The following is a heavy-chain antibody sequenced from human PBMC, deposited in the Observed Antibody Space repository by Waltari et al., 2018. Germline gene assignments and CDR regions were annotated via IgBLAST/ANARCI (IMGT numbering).Heavy chain of an antibody. D-gene: IGHD2-21*02. CDR3: ARSVAYCAGDCKQDY. V-gene: IGHV1-3*04. J-gene: IGHJ4*02. Sequence: QVQLEQSGAEVKTPGASVKVSCKASGYTFTSYTLHGVRQAPGQRVEWMGWIITENGNTKYSQKFQGRVTITRDTSASTAYMELSGLRSEDSAVYYCARSVAYCAGDCKQDYWGLGTLVTVSS. CDR2: IITENGNT. CDR1: GYTFTSYT.